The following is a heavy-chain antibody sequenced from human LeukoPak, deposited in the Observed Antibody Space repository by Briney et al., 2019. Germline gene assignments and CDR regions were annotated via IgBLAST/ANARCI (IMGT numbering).Heavy chain of an antibody. CDR2: IYGGGST. Sequence: TGGSLRLSCAASGCTVSSNYMTWVRRAAGKGLEWVSLIYGGGSTHYADSVKGRFTISRDNSKNTLYLQMNSLRAEDTAVYYCVAAAGIGYYYGMDVWGQGTTVTVSS. J-gene: IGHJ6*02. D-gene: IGHD6-13*01. CDR3: VAAAGIGYYYGMDV. V-gene: IGHV3-66*01. CDR1: GCTVSSNY.